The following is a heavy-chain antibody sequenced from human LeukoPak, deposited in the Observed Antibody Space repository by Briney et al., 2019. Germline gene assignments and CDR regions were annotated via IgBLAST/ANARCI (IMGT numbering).Heavy chain of an antibody. CDR3: TRQGLAYYYDSTGYYPPGY. V-gene: IGHV3-49*03. CDR1: GFTFGDYA. Sequence: GGSLRLSCTASGFTFGDYAASWFRQAPGKGLEWGGFIRSKAYGWTTEYAASVKGRSTISRDDSKSIAYLQMNSLKTEDTAVYYCTRQGLAYYYDSTGYYPPGYWGQGTLVTVSS. CDR2: IRSKAYGWTT. D-gene: IGHD3-22*01. J-gene: IGHJ4*02.